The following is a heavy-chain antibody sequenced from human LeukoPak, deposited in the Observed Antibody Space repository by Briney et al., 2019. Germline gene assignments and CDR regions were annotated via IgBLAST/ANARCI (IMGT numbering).Heavy chain of an antibody. J-gene: IGHJ4*02. Sequence: PGGSLRLSCAASGFIFSDYYMTWIRQVPGKGLEWVSYMSGDADVINYADSVKGRFTISRDNAKRSVYLQMNSLRAEDTALYYCARAGPRWLQLTNFFDYWGQGTLVTVSS. CDR2: MSGDADVI. V-gene: IGHV3-11*01. CDR3: ARAGPRWLQLTNFFDY. D-gene: IGHD5-24*01. CDR1: GFIFSDYY.